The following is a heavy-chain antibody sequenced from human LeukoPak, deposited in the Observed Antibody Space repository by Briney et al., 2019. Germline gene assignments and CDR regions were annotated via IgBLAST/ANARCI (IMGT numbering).Heavy chain of an antibody. D-gene: IGHD1-26*01. CDR3: ARFPEWELLGSPPP. CDR1: GFTFSSYW. CDR2: INSDGSST. V-gene: IGHV3-74*01. J-gene: IGHJ3*01. Sequence: GGSLRLSCAASGFTFSSYWMHWVRQAPGKGLVWVSRINSDGSSTSYADSVKGRFTISRDNAKNTLYLQMNSLRAEDTAVYYCARFPEWELLGSPPPWGQGTMVTVSS.